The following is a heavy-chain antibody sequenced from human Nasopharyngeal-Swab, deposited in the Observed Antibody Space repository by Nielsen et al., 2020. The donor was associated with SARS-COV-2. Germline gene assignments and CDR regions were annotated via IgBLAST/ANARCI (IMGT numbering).Heavy chain of an antibody. V-gene: IGHV3-48*03. J-gene: IGHJ6*02. CDR1: GLTFSSYE. Sequence: GESLKISCAASGLTFSSYEMNWVRQAPGKGLEWVSYISSSGSTIYYADSVKGRFTISRDNDKNSLYLQMNSLRAEDTAVYYCARDAQRTYYYDSSGLYYYYGMDVWGQGTTVTVSS. CDR3: ARDAQRTYYYDSSGLYYYYGMDV. CDR2: ISSSGSTI. D-gene: IGHD3-22*01.